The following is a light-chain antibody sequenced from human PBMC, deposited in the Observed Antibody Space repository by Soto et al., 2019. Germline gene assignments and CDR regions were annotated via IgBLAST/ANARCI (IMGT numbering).Light chain of an antibody. CDR2: DAS. CDR3: QQYNSYSPYT. V-gene: IGKV1-5*01. J-gene: IGKJ2*01. CDR1: QSISSW. Sequence: DIQMTQSPSTLSASVGDRVTITCRSSQSISSWLAWYQQKPGKAPKLLIYDASSLESGVPSRFSGSGSVTEFTLTISRLHPDEFATYYCQQYNSYSPYTFGQGTKLEIK.